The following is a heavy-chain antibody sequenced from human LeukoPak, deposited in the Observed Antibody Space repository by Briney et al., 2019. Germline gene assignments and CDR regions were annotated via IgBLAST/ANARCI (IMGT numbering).Heavy chain of an antibody. V-gene: IGHV4-30-2*01. CDR3: ASKSLYYFDY. CDR2: IYHSGST. Sequence: PSETLSLTCAVSGGSISSGGYSWSWIRQPPGKGLEWIGYIYHSGSTYYNPSLKSRVTISVDRSKNQFSLKLSSVTAADTAVYYCASKSLYYFDYWGQGTLVTVSS. CDR1: GGSISSGGYS. J-gene: IGHJ4*02.